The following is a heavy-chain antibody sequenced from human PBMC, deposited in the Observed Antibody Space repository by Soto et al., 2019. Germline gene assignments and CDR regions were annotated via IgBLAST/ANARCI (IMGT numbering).Heavy chain of an antibody. CDR3: AKDRWGDFGDLNLPGY. CDR1: GFTFSSFG. D-gene: IGHD4-17*01. J-gene: IGHJ4*02. CDR2: LSDDGSSK. V-gene: IGHV3-30*18. Sequence: QVLLVESGGGVVQPGRSLRISCAVSGFTFSSFGMHWVRQAPGKGLEWVAVLSDDGSSKHYADSLKGRFTISRDNSNNTLYLQMDSLGPVDTAVYYCAKDRWGDFGDLNLPGYWGQGTLVTVSS.